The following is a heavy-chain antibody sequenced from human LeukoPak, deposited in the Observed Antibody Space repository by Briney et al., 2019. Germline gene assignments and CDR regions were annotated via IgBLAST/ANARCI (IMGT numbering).Heavy chain of an antibody. Sequence: GTSLRLSCEASGFAFGSYAMHWVRQAPGRGLEWVSVIYTGGTPHYADSVKGRFTISKDNSKNTLYLQMDNLRVEDTAVYYCAKYFVVDGTANAFDVWGQGTLVTVSS. CDR1: GFAFGSYA. CDR2: IYTGGTP. J-gene: IGHJ3*01. CDR3: AKYFVVDGTANAFDV. V-gene: IGHV3-53*01. D-gene: IGHD2-21*01.